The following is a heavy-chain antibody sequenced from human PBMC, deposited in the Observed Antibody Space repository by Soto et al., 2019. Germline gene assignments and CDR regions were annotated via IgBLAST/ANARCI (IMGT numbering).Heavy chain of an antibody. V-gene: IGHV3-11*01. CDR2: ITFSGNTV. Sequence: QVQLVESGGGLVKPGGSLRLSCAASGFTFSDSYMSWIRQAPGKGLEWISYITFSGNTVYYADSLKGRFTISRDNAKNSLYLQMNMLRAEDTAVYYCARVSWREKYGMDVWGQGTTVTVSS. J-gene: IGHJ6*02. CDR3: ARVSWREKYGMDV. CDR1: GFTFSDSY.